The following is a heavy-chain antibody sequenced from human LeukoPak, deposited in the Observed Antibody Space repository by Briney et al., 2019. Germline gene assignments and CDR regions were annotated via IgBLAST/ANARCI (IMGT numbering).Heavy chain of an antibody. J-gene: IGHJ4*02. CDR3: ARDLKGYDFWSGYYLY. CDR1: GYTFTSYG. V-gene: IGHV1-18*01. CDR2: ISAYNGNT. Sequence: ASVKVSCKASGYTFTSYGISWVRQAPGQGLEWMGWISAYNGNTNYAQKLQGRVTMTTDTSTSTAHMELRSLRSDDTAVYYCARDLKGYDFWSGYYLYWGQGTLVTVSS. D-gene: IGHD3-3*01.